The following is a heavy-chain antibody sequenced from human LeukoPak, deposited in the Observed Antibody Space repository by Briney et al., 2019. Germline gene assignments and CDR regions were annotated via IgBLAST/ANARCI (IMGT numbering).Heavy chain of an antibody. CDR1: GFTFSSYG. Sequence: GGSLRLSCAASGFTFSSYGMHWVRQAPGKGLEWVAFIRYDGSNKYYADSVKGRFTISRDNSKNTLYLQMNSLRAEDTAVYYCARHRKQWLVYFDYWGQGTLVTVFS. V-gene: IGHV3-30*02. D-gene: IGHD6-19*01. CDR3: ARHRKQWLVYFDY. J-gene: IGHJ4*02. CDR2: IRYDGSNK.